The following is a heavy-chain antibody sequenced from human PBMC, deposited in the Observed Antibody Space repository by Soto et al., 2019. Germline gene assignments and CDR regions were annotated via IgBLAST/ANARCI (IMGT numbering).Heavy chain of an antibody. V-gene: IGHV1-2*02. CDR1: GYTFTGYY. CDR3: ARDWVVVVVAPRTGMDV. CDR2: INPNSGGT. J-gene: IGHJ6*02. D-gene: IGHD2-15*01. Sequence: ASVKVSCKASGYTFTGYYMHWVRQAPGQGLEWMGWINPNSGGTNYAQKFQGRVTMTRDTSISTAYMELSRLRSDDTAVYYWARDWVVVVVAPRTGMDVWGQGTTVTVSS.